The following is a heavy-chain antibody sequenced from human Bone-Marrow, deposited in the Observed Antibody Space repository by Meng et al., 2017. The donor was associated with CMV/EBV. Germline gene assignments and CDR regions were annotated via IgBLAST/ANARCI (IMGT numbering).Heavy chain of an antibody. CDR3: ARDYWGCGDV. CDR2: ISSSYAV. J-gene: IGHJ4*02. V-gene: IGHV3-69-1*01. Sequence: GESLKISCAASGFRFSDYYMTWIRQAPGKGLEWVSYISSSYAVDYADSLKGRFTISRDNAKNSLYLQMNSLRAEDTAVYYCARDYWGCGDVWGQGTLVTVSS. CDR1: GFRFSDYY. D-gene: IGHD2-21*01.